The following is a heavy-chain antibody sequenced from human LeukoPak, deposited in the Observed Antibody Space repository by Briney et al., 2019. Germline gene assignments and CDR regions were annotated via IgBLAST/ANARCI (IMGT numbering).Heavy chain of an antibody. Sequence: GGSLRLSCATSGFTFSSNAMSWVGQAPGKGLEWVSGIGASGGSTYYADSVKGRFTISRDNSKNTLYLQMNSLRTEDTAVYYCAKAEGYDILTGLDYWGQGTLVTVSS. CDR2: IGASGGST. CDR1: GFTFSSNA. D-gene: IGHD3-9*01. J-gene: IGHJ4*02. CDR3: AKAEGYDILTGLDY. V-gene: IGHV3-23*01.